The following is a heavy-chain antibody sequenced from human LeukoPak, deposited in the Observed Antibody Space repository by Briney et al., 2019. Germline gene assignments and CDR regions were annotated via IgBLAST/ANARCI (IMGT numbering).Heavy chain of an antibody. CDR2: IDPSDSYT. CDR1: GYSFTSYW. CDR3: ARYEIAVANWFDP. V-gene: IGHV5-10-1*01. D-gene: IGHD6-19*01. Sequence: GESLKISCKGSGYSFTSYWISWVRQTPGKGLEWMGRIDPSDSYTNYSPSFQGHVTISADKSISTAYLQWSSLKASDTAMYYCARYEIAVANWFDPWGQGTLVTVSS. J-gene: IGHJ5*02.